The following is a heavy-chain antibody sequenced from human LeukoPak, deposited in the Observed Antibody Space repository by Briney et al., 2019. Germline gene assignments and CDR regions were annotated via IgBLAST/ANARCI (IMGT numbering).Heavy chain of an antibody. CDR1: GFTFDDYA. CDR2: ISWNSGSI. Sequence: PGRSLRLSCAASGFTFDDYAMHCVRQAPGKGLEWGSGISWNSGSIGYADSVKGRFTISRDNAKNYLYLQMNSLRAEGMALYYCAKDGRRGYSYGRGFDYWGQGTLVTVSS. CDR3: AKDGRRGYSYGRGFDY. V-gene: IGHV3-9*03. D-gene: IGHD5-18*01. J-gene: IGHJ4*02.